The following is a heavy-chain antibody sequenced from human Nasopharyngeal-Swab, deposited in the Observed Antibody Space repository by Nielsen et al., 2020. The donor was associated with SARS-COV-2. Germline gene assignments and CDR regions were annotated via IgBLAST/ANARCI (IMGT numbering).Heavy chain of an antibody. Sequence: GESLKISCAASGFTFSTYDVTWVRQASGKGLEWVGRVRSKGNNYATAYSASVKGRFIIFRDDPTNTAYLQMNSLKTEDTAMYYCTRCGGGCYSGRDYWGQGTLVTVSS. CDR1: GFTFSTYD. J-gene: IGHJ4*02. CDR3: TRCGGGCYSGRDY. V-gene: IGHV3-73*01. CDR2: VRSKGNNYAT. D-gene: IGHD2-15*01.